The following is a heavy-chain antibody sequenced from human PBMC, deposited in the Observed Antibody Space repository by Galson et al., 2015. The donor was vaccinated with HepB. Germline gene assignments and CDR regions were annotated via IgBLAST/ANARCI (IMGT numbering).Heavy chain of an antibody. Sequence: SLRLSCAASGFTFSSYGMHWVRQAPGKGLEWVAVIWYDGSNKYYADSVKGRFTISRDNSKNTLYLQMNSLRAEDTAVYYCARVGVVPAAIPHYYYYMDVWGKGTTVTVSS. CDR3: ARVGVVPAAIPHYYYYMDV. CDR2: IWYDGSNK. V-gene: IGHV3-33*01. J-gene: IGHJ6*03. D-gene: IGHD2-2*01. CDR1: GFTFSSYG.